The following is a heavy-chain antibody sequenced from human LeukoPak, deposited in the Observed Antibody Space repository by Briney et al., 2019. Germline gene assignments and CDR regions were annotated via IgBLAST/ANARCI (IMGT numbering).Heavy chain of an antibody. CDR1: GFTFSGYA. D-gene: IGHD2-21*02. Sequence: GGSLRLSCAASGFTFSGYAMSWVRQAPGKGLEWVSAISGSGGSTYYADSVKGRFTISRDNSKNTLYLQMNSLKTEDTAVYYCTTDRVIVVVTAIVSVRDYWGQGTLVTVSS. CDR3: TTDRVIVVVTAIVSVRDY. CDR2: ISGSGGST. V-gene: IGHV3-23*01. J-gene: IGHJ4*02.